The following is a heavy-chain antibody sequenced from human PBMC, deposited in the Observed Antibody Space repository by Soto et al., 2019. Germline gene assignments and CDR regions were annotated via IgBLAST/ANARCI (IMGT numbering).Heavy chain of an antibody. J-gene: IGHJ4*02. Sequence: PGGSLRLSCAASGFTFSSYDMHWVRQATGKGLEWVSAIGTAGDTYYPGSVKGRFTISRENAKNSLYLQMNSLRAEDTAVYYCAKGLHGSGSYKGRDYWGQGTLVTVSS. CDR3: AKGLHGSGSYKGRDY. CDR2: IGTAGDT. D-gene: IGHD3-10*01. CDR1: GFTFSSYD. V-gene: IGHV3-13*01.